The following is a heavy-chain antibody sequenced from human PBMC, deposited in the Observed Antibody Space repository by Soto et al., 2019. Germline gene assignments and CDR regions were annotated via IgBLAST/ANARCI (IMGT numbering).Heavy chain of an antibody. CDR2: ISNSGIT. V-gene: IGHV3-11*05. J-gene: IGHJ6*02. Sequence: QVQLVESGGGLVKPGGSLRLSCAASGFIFSDYYMTWIRQSPGKGLEWISYISNSGITNYADSVKGRFTISRDNAKNSLYLQMDSLRAEDTAVYYCARENYYTMDVWGQGTTVTVSS. CDR1: GFIFSDYY. CDR3: ARENYYTMDV.